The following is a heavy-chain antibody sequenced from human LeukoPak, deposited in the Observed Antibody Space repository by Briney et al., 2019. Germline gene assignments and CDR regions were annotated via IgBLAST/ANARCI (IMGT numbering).Heavy chain of an antibody. CDR1: GYTFTSYG. V-gene: IGHV1-69*05. D-gene: IGHD3-3*01. Sequence: SLKVSCKASGYTFTSYGISWVRQAPGQGLEWMGGIIPIFGTANYAQKFQGRVTITRNTSISTAYMELSSLRSEDTAVYYCARVGKTQGYYDFWSGSYYFDYWGQGTLVTVSS. CDR2: IIPIFGTA. J-gene: IGHJ4*02. CDR3: ARVGKTQGYYDFWSGSYYFDY.